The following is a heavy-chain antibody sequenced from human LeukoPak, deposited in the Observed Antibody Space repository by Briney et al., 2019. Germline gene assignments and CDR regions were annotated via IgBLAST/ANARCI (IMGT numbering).Heavy chain of an antibody. CDR1: GGSFSGYY. Sequence: SETLSLTCAAYGGSFSGYYWSWIRQPPGKGLEWIGEINHSGSTNYNPSLKSRVTISVDTSKNQFSLKLSSVTAADTAVYYCARGDTAMVAFDYWGQGTLVTVSS. CDR3: ARGDTAMVAFDY. CDR2: INHSGST. J-gene: IGHJ4*02. D-gene: IGHD5-18*01. V-gene: IGHV4-34*01.